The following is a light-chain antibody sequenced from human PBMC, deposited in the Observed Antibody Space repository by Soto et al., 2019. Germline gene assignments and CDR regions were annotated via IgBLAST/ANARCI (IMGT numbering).Light chain of an antibody. V-gene: IGLV2-14*01. Sequence: QSVLTQPASVSGSPGQSITISCTGTSSDVGGYNYVSWYQHHPGKAPKFMIYEVSNRPSGVSNRFSGSKSGNTASLTISGLQAEDEADYYCCSYTTSDTRVFGTGTKLTVL. CDR1: SSDVGGYNY. CDR2: EVS. CDR3: CSYTTSDTRV. J-gene: IGLJ1*01.